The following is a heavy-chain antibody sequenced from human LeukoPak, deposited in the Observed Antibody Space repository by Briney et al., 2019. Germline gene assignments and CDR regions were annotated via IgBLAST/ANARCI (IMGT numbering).Heavy chain of an antibody. J-gene: IGHJ4*02. CDR3: AKGSSGGRPYYFDY. V-gene: IGHV3-23*03. CDR1: GFTFSNYA. D-gene: IGHD3-22*01. CDR2: FYSGGDT. Sequence: PGGSLRLSCAASGFTFSNYAMSWVRQAPGKGLEWVSVFYSGGDTHYADSVKGRFTISRDNSKNTLYLQMDSLRAEDTAIYYCAKGSSGGRPYYFDYWGQGTLVTVSS.